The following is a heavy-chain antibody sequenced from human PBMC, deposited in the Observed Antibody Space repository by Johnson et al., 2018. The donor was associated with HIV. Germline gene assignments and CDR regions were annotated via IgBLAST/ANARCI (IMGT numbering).Heavy chain of an antibody. J-gene: IGHJ3*02. CDR3: AKDPTDYTPDAFDI. CDR2: IWYDGSNK. Sequence: QEQLVESGGGVVQPGRSLRLSCAASGFTFSSYGMHWVRQAPGKGLESVAVIWYDGSNKYYEDSVRGRFTIARDNAKNSLHLQMNSLRAEDTAVYYCAKDPTDYTPDAFDIWGQGTMVTVSS. V-gene: IGHV3-33*03. CDR1: GFTFSSYG. D-gene: IGHD4-11*01.